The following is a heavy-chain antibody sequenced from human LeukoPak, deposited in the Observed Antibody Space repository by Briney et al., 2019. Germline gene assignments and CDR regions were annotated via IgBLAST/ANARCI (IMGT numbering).Heavy chain of an antibody. D-gene: IGHD5-18*01. J-gene: IGHJ4*02. CDR3: AKDFRGYSLSPDYFDY. Sequence: GGSLRPSCAASGFTFDDYTMHWVRQAPGKGLEWVSLISWDGGSTYYADSVKGRFTISRDNSKNSLYLQMNSLRTEDTALYYCAKDFRGYSLSPDYFDYWGQGTLVTASS. CDR1: GFTFDDYT. CDR2: ISWDGGST. V-gene: IGHV3-43*01.